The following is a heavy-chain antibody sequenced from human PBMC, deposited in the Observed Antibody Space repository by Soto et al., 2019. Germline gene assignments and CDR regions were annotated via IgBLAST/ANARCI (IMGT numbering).Heavy chain of an antibody. CDR2: FSPKRGSI. J-gene: IGHJ6*02. CDR3: VKAPDSNSWPSRDV. CDR1: GYTLTGNG. D-gene: IGHD3-22*01. Sequence: QVHLVQSGAEVKKPGASVNVSCKTSGYTLTGNGITWVRQPPGQVLEWRGWFSPKRGSIKYAQNCKGRVIMTTATSTRTAYMELRGPTSDDTAVYYCVKAPDSNSWPSRDVWGPGTTVTVSS. V-gene: IGHV1-18*01.